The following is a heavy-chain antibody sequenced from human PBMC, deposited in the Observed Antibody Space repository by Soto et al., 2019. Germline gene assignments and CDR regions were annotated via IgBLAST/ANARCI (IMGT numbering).Heavy chain of an antibody. V-gene: IGHV1-3*01. CDR1: GYSFTSYA. J-gene: IGHJ6*02. CDR2: INADNGNT. Sequence: ASVKVSCKAAGYSFTSYALHWVRQAPGQRLEWMGWINADNGNTKYSQKFQGRVTITRDTSASTAYMELSSLRSEDTAVYYCARVQLIPTVTTVYHGMDVWGQGTTVTVSS. D-gene: IGHD4-17*01. CDR3: ARVQLIPTVTTVYHGMDV.